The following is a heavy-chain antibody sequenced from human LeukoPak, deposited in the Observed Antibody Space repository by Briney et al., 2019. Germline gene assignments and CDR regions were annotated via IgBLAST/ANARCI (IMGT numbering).Heavy chain of an antibody. CDR3: ASPVVAARGYYYYYGMDV. V-gene: IGHV3-48*03. D-gene: IGHD2-15*01. J-gene: IGHJ6*04. CDR2: ISSSGSTI. Sequence: LPGGSLRLSCAASGFTLSSYEMNWVRQAPGKGLEWVSYISSSGSTIYYADSVKGRFTISSDNAKNSLYLQMNSLRAEDTAVYYCASPVVAARGYYYYYGMDVWGKGTTVTVSS. CDR1: GFTLSSYE.